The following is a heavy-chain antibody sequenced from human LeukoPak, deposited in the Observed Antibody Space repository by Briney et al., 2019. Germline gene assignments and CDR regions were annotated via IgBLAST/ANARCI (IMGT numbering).Heavy chain of an antibody. Sequence: SETLSLTCTVSGDSFSYFYWSWIRQPPGKGLEWIGYIYNSGSTNYNPSLKSRVTISLDTSKNQFSLKLSSVTAADTAVYYCARGTMIVVALDYWGQGTLVTVSS. V-gene: IGHV4-59*01. CDR2: IYNSGST. D-gene: IGHD3-22*01. J-gene: IGHJ4*02. CDR3: ARGTMIVVALDY. CDR1: GDSFSYFY.